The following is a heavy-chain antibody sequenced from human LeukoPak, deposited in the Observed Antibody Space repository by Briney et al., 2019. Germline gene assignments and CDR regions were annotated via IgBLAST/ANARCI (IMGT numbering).Heavy chain of an antibody. CDR3: AKSGAGGSYSGFDY. CDR2: IWYDGSHK. CDR1: GFTFSSYG. J-gene: IGHJ4*02. D-gene: IGHD1-26*01. V-gene: IGHV3-33*06. Sequence: GRSQTLSCAASGFTFSSYGMHWVRQAPGKGLESVAIIWYDGSHKYYADSVKGRFTISRDNSKNTLFLEMNSLRAEDTAVYYCAKSGAGGSYSGFDYWGQGTLVTVSS.